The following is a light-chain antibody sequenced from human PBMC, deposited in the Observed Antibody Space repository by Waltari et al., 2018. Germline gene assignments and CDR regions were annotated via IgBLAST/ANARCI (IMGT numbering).Light chain of an antibody. J-gene: IGKJ1*01. V-gene: IGKV3-20*01. CDR2: DAS. CDR3: QKYGTLPAT. Sequence: EIVLTKSPGPLLFSPGERATLSCRARQSVSRTLTWYQQKPGQAPRLLIYDASSRATGIPDRFSGSGSGTDFSLTISRLEPEDFAVYYCQKYGTLPATFGRGTKVEIK. CDR1: QSVSRT.